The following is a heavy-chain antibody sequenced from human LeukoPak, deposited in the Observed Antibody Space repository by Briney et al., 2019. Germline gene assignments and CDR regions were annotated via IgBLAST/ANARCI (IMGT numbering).Heavy chain of an antibody. CDR1: GYTFTGYY. CDR3: ARDIAAAGYYSDY. V-gene: IGHV1-2*02. Sequence: ASVKVSCKASGYTFTGYYMHWVRQAPGQGLEWMGWINPNSGGTNYAQKFQGRVTMTRDTSISTAYMELSRLRSDDTAVYYCARDIAAAGYYSDYWGQGNLVTVSS. CDR2: INPNSGGT. J-gene: IGHJ4*02. D-gene: IGHD6-13*01.